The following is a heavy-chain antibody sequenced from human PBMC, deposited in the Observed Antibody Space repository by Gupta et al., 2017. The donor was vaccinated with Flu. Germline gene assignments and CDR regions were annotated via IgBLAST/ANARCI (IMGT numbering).Heavy chain of an antibody. CDR1: EYIFTNYA. Sequence: QVQLVQSGTEMKKPGASVKVSCKTSEYIFTNYAVHWVRQAPGKGLEWLGYITIHDAHKKLPQNFQGRLTITGDRATTTVYMELSGLRLEDTAVDDCVRDDVWDEDCYFDHWGQGTVVTVSS. V-gene: IGHV1-3*04. D-gene: IGHD2-21*02. CDR2: ITIHDAHK. CDR3: VRDDVWDEDCYFDH. J-gene: IGHJ5*02.